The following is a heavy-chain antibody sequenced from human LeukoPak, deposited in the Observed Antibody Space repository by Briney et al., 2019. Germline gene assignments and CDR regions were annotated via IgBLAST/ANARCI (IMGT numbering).Heavy chain of an antibody. J-gene: IGHJ4*02. D-gene: IGHD2-15*01. V-gene: IGHV3-30*04. CDR1: GFTLKSYA. Sequence: GGSLRLSCAVSGFTLKSYAMHWVRQAPGKGLQWVAVISYDGSIKFHADSVKGRFTISRDNSRNTLYLQMNTLRAEDTAVYFCAKSPVSSCRGSFCYPFDYWGQGNLVTVSS. CDR2: ISYDGSIK. CDR3: AKSPVSSCRGSFCYPFDY.